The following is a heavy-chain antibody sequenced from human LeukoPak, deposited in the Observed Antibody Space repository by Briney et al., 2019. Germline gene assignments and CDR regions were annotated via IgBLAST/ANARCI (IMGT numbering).Heavy chain of an antibody. CDR1: GFTFSSYG. CDR2: ISYDGSNK. J-gene: IGHJ3*02. D-gene: IGHD3-16*01. V-gene: IGHV3-30*18. Sequence: PGRSLRLSCAASGFTFSSYGMHWVRQAPGKGLEWVAVISYDGSNKYYADSVKGRFTISRDNSKNTLYLQMNSLRAEDTAVYYCAKDPLGELNAFDIWGQGTMVTVSS. CDR3: AKDPLGELNAFDI.